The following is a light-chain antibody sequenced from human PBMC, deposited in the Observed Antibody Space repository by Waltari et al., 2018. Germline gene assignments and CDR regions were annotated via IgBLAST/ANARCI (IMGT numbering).Light chain of an antibody. CDR2: VNSDGSH. CDR3: QTGGHGTWV. J-gene: IGLJ3*02. V-gene: IGLV4-69*01. Sequence: QLVLTQSPSASASLGASVKLTCTLSSGHSSNVIAWLQQQPEKGPRYLMKVNSDGSHSKGDEIPDRFSCSSSGTERYLTISSRQSEDEADYYCQTGGHGTWVFGGGTKLTVL. CDR1: SGHSSNV.